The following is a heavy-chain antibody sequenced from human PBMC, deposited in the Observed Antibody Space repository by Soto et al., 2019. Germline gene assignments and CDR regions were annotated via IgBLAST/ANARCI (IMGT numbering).Heavy chain of an antibody. CDR3: ARGATAEEPPYSY. CDR1: GYTFTTYD. Sequence: QVQLVQSGAEVKKPGASVKVSCKASGYTFTTYDMHWVRQAPGQGLEWMGIINPQGGSTSYAQKFQGRVTMTRDTSTSTVYMEVSSLRSEDTGVYYCARGATAEEPPYSYWGQGTLVTVSS. CDR2: INPQGGST. V-gene: IGHV1-46*01. J-gene: IGHJ4*02. D-gene: IGHD2-21*02.